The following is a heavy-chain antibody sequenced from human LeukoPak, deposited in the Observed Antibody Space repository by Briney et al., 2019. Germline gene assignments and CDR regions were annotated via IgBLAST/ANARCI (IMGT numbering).Heavy chain of an antibody. CDR1: GFTFSSYS. J-gene: IGHJ4*02. V-gene: IGHV3-21*01. CDR2: ISSSSSYI. Sequence: GGSLRLSCAASGFTFSSYSMNWVRQAPGKGLEWVSSISSSSSYIYYADSVKGRFTISRDNAKNSLYLQMNSLRAEDTAVYYCARGSGTRDGYCSGGSCYRHRRLFDYWGQGTLVTVSS. CDR3: ARGSGTRDGYCSGGSCYRHRRLFDY. D-gene: IGHD2-15*01.